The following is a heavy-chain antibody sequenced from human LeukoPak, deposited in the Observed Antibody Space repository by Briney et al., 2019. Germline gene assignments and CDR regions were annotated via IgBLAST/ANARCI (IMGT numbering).Heavy chain of an antibody. CDR2: IHPGDPDT. CDR1: GYSFTSYW. D-gene: IGHD6-13*01. Sequence: GESLKISCKASGYSFTSYWIGWVRQMPGKGLEWMGIIHPGDPDTRYSPSFQGQVTISADKSISTAYLQRSSLKASDTAMYYCARLSGWYGGNYFDYWGQGTLVTVSS. J-gene: IGHJ4*02. CDR3: ARLSGWYGGNYFDY. V-gene: IGHV5-51*01.